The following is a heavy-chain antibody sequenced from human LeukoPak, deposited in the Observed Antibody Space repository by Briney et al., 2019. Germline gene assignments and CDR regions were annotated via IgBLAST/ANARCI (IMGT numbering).Heavy chain of an antibody. Sequence: SETLSLTCAVYGGSFSGYYWSWIRQPPGKGLEWIGEINHSGSINYNPSLKSRVTISVDTSKNQFSLKLSSVTAADTAVYYCARTVEQWLVRSRSYFDYWGQGTLVTVSP. CDR3: ARTVEQWLVRSRSYFDY. V-gene: IGHV4-34*01. D-gene: IGHD6-19*01. CDR2: INHSGSI. J-gene: IGHJ4*02. CDR1: GGSFSGYY.